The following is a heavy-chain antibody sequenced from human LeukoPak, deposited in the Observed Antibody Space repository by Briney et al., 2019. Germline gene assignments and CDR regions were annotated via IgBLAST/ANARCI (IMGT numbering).Heavy chain of an antibody. CDR2: IIPIFGTA. Sequence: GASVKVSCKASGGTFISYAISWVRQAPGQGLEWMGGIIPIFGTANYAQKFQGRVTITADESTSTAYMELSSLRSEDTAVYYCARDDGYCSGGSCYGTWDYWGQGTLVTVSS. D-gene: IGHD2-15*01. V-gene: IGHV1-69*13. J-gene: IGHJ4*02. CDR3: ARDDGYCSGGSCYGTWDY. CDR1: GGTFISYA.